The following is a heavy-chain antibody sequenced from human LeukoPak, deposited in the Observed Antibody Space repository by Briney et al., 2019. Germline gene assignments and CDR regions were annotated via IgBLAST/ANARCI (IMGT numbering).Heavy chain of an antibody. J-gene: IGHJ4*02. V-gene: IGHV4-59*01. D-gene: IGHD1-14*01. CDR2: IYYSGST. CDR1: GGSISSYY. CDR3: ARARLDLTIDY. Sequence: SETLSLTCTVSGGSISSYYWSWIRQPPGKGLEWIGYIYYSGSTNYNPSLKSRVTISVDTSKNQFSLKLSSVTAADTAVYYCARARLDLTIDYWGQGTLVTVSS.